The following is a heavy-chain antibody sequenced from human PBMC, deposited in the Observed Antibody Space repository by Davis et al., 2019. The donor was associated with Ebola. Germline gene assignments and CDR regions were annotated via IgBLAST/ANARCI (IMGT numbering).Heavy chain of an antibody. CDR2: INPNSGGT. CDR1: GYTFTSYG. CDR3: ARDRRRRHLSGYYYMDV. Sequence: ASVKVSCRASGYTFTSYGISWVRQAPGQGLEWMGWINPNSGGTNYAQKFQGRVTMTRDTSISTAYMELSSLRSEDTAVYYCARDRRRRHLSGYYYMDVWGKGTTVTVSS. V-gene: IGHV1-2*02. D-gene: IGHD6-25*01. J-gene: IGHJ6*03.